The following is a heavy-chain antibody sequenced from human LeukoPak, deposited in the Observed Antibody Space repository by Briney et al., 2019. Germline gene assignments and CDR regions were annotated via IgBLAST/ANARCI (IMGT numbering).Heavy chain of an antibody. CDR3: ARGKDYDILTGYHDFDY. CDR1: GYTFTSNY. V-gene: IGHV1-46*01. Sequence: GASVKVSCKAFGYTFTSNYMHWVRQAPGQGPEWMGVISPSGGSTTYAQKFQGRVTLTRDMSTSTDYLELSSLRSEDTAVYYCARGKDYDILTGYHDFDYWGQGTLVTVSS. D-gene: IGHD3-9*01. CDR2: ISPSGGST. J-gene: IGHJ4*02.